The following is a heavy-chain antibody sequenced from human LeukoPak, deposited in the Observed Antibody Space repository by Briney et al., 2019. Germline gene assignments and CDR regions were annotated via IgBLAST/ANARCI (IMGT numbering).Heavy chain of an antibody. CDR3: AYSSSWYYFDY. D-gene: IGHD6-13*01. V-gene: IGHV3-23*01. CDR1: GFTFSDYA. Sequence: GGSLRLSCAASGFTFSDYAMHWVRQAPGKGLEWVSAISGSGGSTYYADSVKGRFTISRDNSKNTLYLQMNSLRAEDTAVYYCAYSSSWYYFDYWGQGTLVTVSS. CDR2: ISGSGGST. J-gene: IGHJ4*02.